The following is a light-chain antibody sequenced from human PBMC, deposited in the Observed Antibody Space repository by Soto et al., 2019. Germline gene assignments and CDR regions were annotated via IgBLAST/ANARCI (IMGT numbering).Light chain of an antibody. V-gene: IGKV1-33*01. CDR3: QQYAL. CDR2: ATA. J-gene: IGKJ2*01. Sequence: QMTPSPSSLSASIGDRVTITCQASQDITNYLNWYQQKPGKAPKLLISATANFETGVPSRLSGSGSGTDFTFIISSLQPEDTATYYCQQYALFGRGTKLEIK. CDR1: QDITNY.